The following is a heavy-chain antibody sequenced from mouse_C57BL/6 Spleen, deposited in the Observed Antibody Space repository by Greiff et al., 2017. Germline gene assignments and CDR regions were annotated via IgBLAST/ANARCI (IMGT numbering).Heavy chain of an antibody. CDR1: GYAFTDYL. V-gene: IGHV1-54*01. D-gene: IGHD3-2*02. CDR3: EKSGWNDYAMDY. CDR2: INPGSGGT. Sequence: QVQLQQSGAELVRPGTSVKVSCKASGYAFTDYLIEWVKQRPGQGLEWIGVINPGSGGTNYNEKFKGKATLTADKSSSTAYMQLSSLTSEDSAVYVCEKSGWNDYAMDYWGQGTSVTVSS. J-gene: IGHJ4*01.